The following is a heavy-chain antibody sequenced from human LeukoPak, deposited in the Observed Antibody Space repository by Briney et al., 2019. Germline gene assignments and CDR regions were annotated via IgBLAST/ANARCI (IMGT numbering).Heavy chain of an antibody. Sequence: GGSLRLSCAASGFTFSDYYINWIRQAPGKGLQWVSYISGSTIYTYYADSVRGRFTISRDNAKNSVYLQMNSLRAEDTAVYYCARGLPAGYSTPGYWGQGILVTVSS. CDR1: GFTFSDYY. D-gene: IGHD6-13*01. V-gene: IGHV3-11*06. CDR3: ARGLPAGYSTPGY. CDR2: ISGSTIYT. J-gene: IGHJ4*02.